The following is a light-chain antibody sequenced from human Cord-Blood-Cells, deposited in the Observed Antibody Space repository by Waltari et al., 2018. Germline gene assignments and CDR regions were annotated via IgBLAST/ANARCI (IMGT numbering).Light chain of an antibody. CDR3: QQYGSSPYT. CDR2: GAS. Sequence: EIVLTQSPGTLSLSPGERATLHCRASQSVSSSYLAWYQQKPGQAPRLLIYGASSRATGIPDRFSGSGSGTDFTLTISRLEPEDFAVCYCQQYGSSPYTFGQGTKLEIK. J-gene: IGKJ2*01. CDR1: QSVSSSY. V-gene: IGKV3-20*01.